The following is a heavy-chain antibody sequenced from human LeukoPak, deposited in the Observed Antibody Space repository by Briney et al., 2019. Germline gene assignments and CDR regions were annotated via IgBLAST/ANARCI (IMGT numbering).Heavy chain of an antibody. Sequence: PSETLSLTCTVSGGSISRSSYNWGWIRQPPGKGLEWIGSVDYSGSAYYNPSLKSRVTISVDTSKNQFSLKLSSVTAADTAVYYCARVPDRMRWFDPWGQGTLVTVSS. CDR1: GGSISRSSYN. V-gene: IGHV4-39*07. D-gene: IGHD1-14*01. J-gene: IGHJ5*02. CDR3: ARVPDRMRWFDP. CDR2: VDYSGSA.